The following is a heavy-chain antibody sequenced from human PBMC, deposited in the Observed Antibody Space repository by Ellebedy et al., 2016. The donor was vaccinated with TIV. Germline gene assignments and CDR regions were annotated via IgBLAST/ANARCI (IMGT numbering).Heavy chain of an antibody. J-gene: IGHJ4*02. V-gene: IGHV3-23*01. Sequence: GGSLRLSCAASGFTFSSYPMSWVRQAPGKGLEWVSIISDSGGSAYYADSVKGRFTISRDNAKNSLYLQMNSLRAEDTAVYYCVRTARIADYWGQGTLVTVSS. CDR1: GFTFSSYP. CDR2: ISDSGGSA. CDR3: VRTARIADY. D-gene: IGHD2-21*02.